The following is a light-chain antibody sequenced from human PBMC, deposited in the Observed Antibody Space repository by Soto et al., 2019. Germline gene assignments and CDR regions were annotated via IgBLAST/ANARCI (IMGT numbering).Light chain of an antibody. V-gene: IGLV1-40*01. CDR1: SSNIGAGYD. J-gene: IGLJ3*02. CDR3: AVWDDSLSGWV. CDR2: GNI. Sequence: QSVLTQPPSVSGAPGQRVTISCTGSSSNIGAGYDVHWYQQRPGTAPKLLIFGNINRPSGVPDRFSGSKSGTSASLAISGLRSEDEAEYYCAVWDDSLSGWVFGGGTKLTVL.